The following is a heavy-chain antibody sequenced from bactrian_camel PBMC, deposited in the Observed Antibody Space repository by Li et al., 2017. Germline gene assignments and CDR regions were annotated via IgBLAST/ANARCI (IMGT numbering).Heavy chain of an antibody. J-gene: IGHJ6*01. CDR2: IGRYGDT. V-gene: IGHV3S60*01. Sequence: HVQLVESGGGLVQAGGSLRLSCKVAGLTFANAAMGWFRQAPGKEHEGVLCIGRYGDTYYPESVKGRFTISRDNAKNTMYLQMNSLNPEDTAVYCCAANSPGLFGYWGQGTQVTVS. D-gene: IGHD2*01. CDR1: GLTFANAA. CDR3: AANSPGLFGY.